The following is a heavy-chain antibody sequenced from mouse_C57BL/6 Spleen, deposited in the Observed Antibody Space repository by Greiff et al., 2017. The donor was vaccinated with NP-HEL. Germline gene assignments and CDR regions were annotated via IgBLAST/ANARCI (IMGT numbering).Heavy chain of an antibody. Sequence: QVQLQQPGAELVRPGSSVKLSCKASGYTFTSYWMHWVKQRPIQGLEWIGNIDPSDSETHYNQKFKDKATLTVDKSSSTAYMQLSSLTSEDSAVYYCARGPLFYGSEFAYWGQGTLVTVSA. D-gene: IGHD1-1*01. CDR1: GYTFTSYW. V-gene: IGHV1-52*01. CDR3: ARGPLFYGSEFAY. J-gene: IGHJ3*01. CDR2: IDPSDSET.